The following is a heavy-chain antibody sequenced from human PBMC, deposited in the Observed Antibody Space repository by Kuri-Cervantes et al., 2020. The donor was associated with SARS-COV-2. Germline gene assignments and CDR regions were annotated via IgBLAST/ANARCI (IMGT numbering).Heavy chain of an antibody. D-gene: IGHD1-26*01. CDR3: ARSSIVGASHWFDP. Sequence: SETLSLTCTVSGGSVSSGSYYWSWIRQPPGKGLEWIGYIYYSGSTNYNPSLKSRVTISVDTSKNQFSLKLSSVTAADTAVYYCARSSIVGASHWFDPWGQGTLVTVSS. CDR2: IYYSGST. CDR1: GGSVSSGSYY. J-gene: IGHJ5*02. V-gene: IGHV4-61*01.